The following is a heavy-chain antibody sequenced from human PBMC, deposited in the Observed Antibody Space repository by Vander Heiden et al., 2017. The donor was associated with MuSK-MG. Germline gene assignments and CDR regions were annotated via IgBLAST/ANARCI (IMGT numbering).Heavy chain of an antibody. J-gene: IGHJ2*01. D-gene: IGHD6-19*01. V-gene: IGHV2-26*01. Sequence: QVTLKESGPVLVKPTETLTLTCTVSAFSLSNARMGVSWIRQPPGKALEWLAHIFSNDEISYSTSLKSRLTISKDTSKSQVVLTMTNMDPVDTATYYCARILGSSGWYEWWYFDLWGRGTLVTVSS. CDR1: AFSLSNARMG. CDR2: IFSNDEI. CDR3: ARILGSSGWYEWWYFDL.